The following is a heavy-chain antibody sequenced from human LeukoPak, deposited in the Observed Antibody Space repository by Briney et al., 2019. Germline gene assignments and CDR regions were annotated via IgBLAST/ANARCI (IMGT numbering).Heavy chain of an antibody. CDR1: GYTFTSCD. V-gene: IGHV1-8*01. Sequence: ASVKVSCKASGYTFTSCDINWVRQATGQGLEWMGWMNPNSGNTGYGQSFQGRITMTRGNAIGTAYMELSNLTSEDTAIYYCTRGSSGRRDNWGQGTLVTVSA. CDR3: TRGSSGRRDN. CDR2: MNPNSGNT. J-gene: IGHJ4*02. D-gene: IGHD6-19*01.